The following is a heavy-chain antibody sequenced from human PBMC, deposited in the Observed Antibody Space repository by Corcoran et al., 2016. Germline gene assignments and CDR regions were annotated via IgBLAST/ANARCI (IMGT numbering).Heavy chain of an antibody. CDR3: ARSPPSGKYPIFGY. CDR2: IYPGDSAT. Sequence: EVQLVQSGAEVKKPGESLKISCKGSGYSCTSYWIVWVRQMPGKGLECMGIIYPGDSATRYSPSFPCQVTMSADKSIRTAYLHLSSLKASDSAMYYCARSPPSGKYPIFGYWGQGTLVTVPS. CDR1: GYSCTSYW. J-gene: IGHJ4*02. V-gene: IGHV5-51*01. D-gene: IGHD1-26*01.